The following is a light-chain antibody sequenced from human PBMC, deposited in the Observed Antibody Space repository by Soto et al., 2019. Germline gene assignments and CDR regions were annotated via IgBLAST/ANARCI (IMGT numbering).Light chain of an antibody. V-gene: IGKV1-5*01. Sequence: DIQMTQSPSTLSASVGDRVTITCRASQSISNWLAWYQQKPGKAPKLLIYDVSSLESGVPSRFSGSGSGTEFTLTISSLQPDDVATYYCQQSNSFWPFGQGTKVDIK. CDR1: QSISNW. CDR3: QQSNSFWP. J-gene: IGKJ1*01. CDR2: DVS.